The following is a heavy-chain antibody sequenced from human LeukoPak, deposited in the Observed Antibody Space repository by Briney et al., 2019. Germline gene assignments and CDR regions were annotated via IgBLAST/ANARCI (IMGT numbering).Heavy chain of an antibody. V-gene: IGHV4-59*01. D-gene: IGHD1-26*01. J-gene: IGHJ4*02. CDR3: ARDLHYSGSSLYDY. CDR2: IYYSGST. Sequence: KTSETLSLTCTVSGGSISSYYRSWIRQPPGKGLEWIGYIYYSGSTNYNPSLKSRVTISVDTSKNQFSLKLSSVTAADTAVYYCARDLHYSGSSLYDYWGQGTLVTVSS. CDR1: GGSISSYY.